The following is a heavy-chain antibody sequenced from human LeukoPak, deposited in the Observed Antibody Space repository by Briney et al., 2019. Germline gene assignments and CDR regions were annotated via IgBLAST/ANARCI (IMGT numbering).Heavy chain of an antibody. V-gene: IGHV4-30-4*08. CDR3: ARHALDYSNYRENWFDP. Sequence: PSETLSLTCTVSGGSISSGDYYWSWIRQPPGKGLEWIGYIYYSGSTYYNPSLKSRVTISVDTSKNQFSLKLSSVTAADTAVYYCARHALDYSNYRENWFDPWGQGTLVTVSS. CDR2: IYYSGST. J-gene: IGHJ5*02. CDR1: GGSISSGDYY. D-gene: IGHD4-11*01.